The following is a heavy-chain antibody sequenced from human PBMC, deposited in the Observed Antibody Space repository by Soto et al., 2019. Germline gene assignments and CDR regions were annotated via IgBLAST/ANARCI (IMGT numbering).Heavy chain of an antibody. J-gene: IGHJ4*02. Sequence: LTCTVSGGSISSGAYYWSWIRQPPGKGLEWIGYIYYSGSTYYNPSLKSRITISVDTSKNQFSLNLSSVTAADTAVYYCARDLVSLGSYFDYWGQGTLVTVSS. CDR1: GGSISSGAYY. D-gene: IGHD1-26*01. CDR2: IYYSGST. V-gene: IGHV4-30-4*01. CDR3: ARDLVSLGSYFDY.